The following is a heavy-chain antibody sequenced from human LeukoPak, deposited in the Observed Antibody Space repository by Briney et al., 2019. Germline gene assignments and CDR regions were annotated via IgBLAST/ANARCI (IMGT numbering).Heavy chain of an antibody. CDR2: IYSGGGT. CDR3: ARGCYYERSGYCPFDY. D-gene: IGHD3-22*01. Sequence: GGSLRLSCAASGFIVSNNYMNWVRQAPGKGLEWVSIIYSGGGTYYADSVKGRFAISRDNSKNTLYLQMNSLRADDTAVYYCARGCYYERSGYCPFDYWGPGTLVTVSS. CDR1: GFIVSNNY. V-gene: IGHV3-53*01. J-gene: IGHJ4*02.